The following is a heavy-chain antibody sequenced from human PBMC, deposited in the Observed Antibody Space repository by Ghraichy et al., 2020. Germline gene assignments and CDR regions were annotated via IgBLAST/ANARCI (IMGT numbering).Heavy chain of an antibody. D-gene: IGHD3-10*01. Sequence: SETLSLTCTVSGGSISSYYWSWIRQPPGKGLEWIGYIYYSGSTNYNPSLKSRVTISVDTSKNQFSLKLSSVTAADTAVYYCARGYYGSGSPYGMDVWGQGTTVTVSS. J-gene: IGHJ6*02. CDR1: GGSISSYY. CDR2: IYYSGST. CDR3: ARGYYGSGSPYGMDV. V-gene: IGHV4-59*01.